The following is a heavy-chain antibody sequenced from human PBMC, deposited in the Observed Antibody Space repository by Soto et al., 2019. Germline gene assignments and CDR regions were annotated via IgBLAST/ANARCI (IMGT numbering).Heavy chain of an antibody. CDR1: GGSISSGGYY. J-gene: IGHJ6*02. D-gene: IGHD2-21*02. CDR3: ARVCGCDCQNGIDV. Sequence: QVQLQESGPGLAKPSQTLSLTCTVSGGSISSGGYYWSWIRQHPGKGLEWIGYIYYSGSTYYNPSLKSRVTISVETSKNQFSLKLSSVTADYTAVYYCARVCGCDCQNGIDVWGQGTTVTVSS. CDR2: IYYSGST. V-gene: IGHV4-31*03.